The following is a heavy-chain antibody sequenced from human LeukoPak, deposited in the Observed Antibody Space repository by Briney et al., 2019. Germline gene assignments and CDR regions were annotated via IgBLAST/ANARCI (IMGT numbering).Heavy chain of an antibody. CDR1: GFTISNCW. V-gene: IGHV3-7*01. Sequence: GGSLRLSCAASGFTISNCWMIWVRQAPGRGLEWVANIKQDGSEKYYVDPVKGRFTISRDNANNSLYLQMNSLRADDTAVYYCARDLDYRILTGHYDAFDIWGQGTMVSVSS. D-gene: IGHD3-9*01. CDR3: ARDLDYRILTGHYDAFDI. CDR2: IKQDGSEK. J-gene: IGHJ3*02.